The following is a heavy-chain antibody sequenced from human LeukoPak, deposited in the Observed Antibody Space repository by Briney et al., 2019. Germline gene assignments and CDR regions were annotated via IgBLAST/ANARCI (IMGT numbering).Heavy chain of an antibody. Sequence: GASVKVSCKAAGSRLTSDYIHWVRQAPGQGLEWMGIINPSDGSTSYAQRFQGRVTLTRDTSTSTVYMELSSLRCKDTAVYYCARGGNYYYDSSGYNDAFDIWGQGTMVTVSS. V-gene: IGHV1-46*01. J-gene: IGHJ3*02. CDR2: INPSDGST. D-gene: IGHD3-22*01. CDR3: ARGGNYYYDSSGYNDAFDI. CDR1: GSRLTSDY.